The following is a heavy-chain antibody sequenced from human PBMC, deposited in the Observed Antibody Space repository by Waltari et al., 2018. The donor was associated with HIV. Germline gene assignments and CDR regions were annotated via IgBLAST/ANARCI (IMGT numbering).Heavy chain of an antibody. V-gene: IGHV1-18*04. CDR2: IHTYTGNT. Sequence: QVRLVHSGAEVKKPGASVTVSCKASGFSCTRSGFNWVRQAPGQGLEWMGWIHTYTGNTDSAENFQGRVTMTRDTFTNTIYMELRTLKSDDSAIYFCVRDLSPMGKSGWYDSWGQGTVVTVSS. CDR1: GFSCTRSG. D-gene: IGHD6-19*01. CDR3: VRDLSPMGKSGWYDS. J-gene: IGHJ1*01.